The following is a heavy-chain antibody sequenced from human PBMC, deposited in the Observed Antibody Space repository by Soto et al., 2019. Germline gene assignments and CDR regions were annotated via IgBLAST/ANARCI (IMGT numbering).Heavy chain of an antibody. CDR1: GSSVGSGAYY. CDR2: TLYSGRP. J-gene: IGHJ3*02. CDR3: ARHDFYHRTFDI. D-gene: IGHD3-3*01. Sequence: SETLSLTCRVSGSSVGSGAYYWSWIRQPPGKGLEWIGYTLYSGRPIYNPSLQSLQSRVTISVDTSRNQFSLRLTSVTAADTALYYCARHDFYHRTFDIWGQGTLVTVSS. V-gene: IGHV4-61*08.